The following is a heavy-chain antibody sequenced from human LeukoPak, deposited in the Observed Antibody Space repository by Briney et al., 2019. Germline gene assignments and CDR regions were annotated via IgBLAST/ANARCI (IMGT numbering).Heavy chain of an antibody. CDR1: GYTFSSYG. CDR2: ISVYSGNT. V-gene: IGHV1-18*01. CDR3: ARDANGVLGYY. D-gene: IGHD2-8*01. Sequence: GASVKVSCTASGYTFSSYGVSWVRQAPGQGLEWMGWISVYSGNTNYAQRFQGRVTMTTDTSTTTAYMELRSLRSDDTAVYYCARDANGVLGYYWGQGTLVTVSS. J-gene: IGHJ4*02.